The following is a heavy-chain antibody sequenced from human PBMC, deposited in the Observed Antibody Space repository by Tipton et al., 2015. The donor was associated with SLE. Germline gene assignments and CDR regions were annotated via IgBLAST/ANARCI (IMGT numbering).Heavy chain of an antibody. Sequence: TLSLTCAVYGGSFSGYYWSWIRQPPGKGLEWIGYIYHSGSTYYNPSLKSRVTISVDRSKNQFSLKLSSVTAADTAVYYCARGQSWKGENYFDYWGQGTLVTVSS. D-gene: IGHD1-1*01. CDR2: IYHSGST. CDR3: ARGQSWKGENYFDY. CDR1: GGSFSGYY. V-gene: IGHV4-34*01. J-gene: IGHJ4*02.